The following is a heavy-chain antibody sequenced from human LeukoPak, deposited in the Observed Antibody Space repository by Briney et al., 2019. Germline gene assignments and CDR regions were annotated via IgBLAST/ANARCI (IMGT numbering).Heavy chain of an antibody. CDR3: ARRQVVPAAIGY. Sequence: SETLSLTCAVYGGSFSGYYWNWIRQPPGKGLEWIGEINHSGSTNYNPSLKSRVTISVDTSKNQFSLKLSSVTAADTAVYYCARRQVVPAAIGYWGQGTLVTVSS. V-gene: IGHV4-34*01. CDR2: INHSGST. CDR1: GGSFSGYY. D-gene: IGHD2-2*01. J-gene: IGHJ4*02.